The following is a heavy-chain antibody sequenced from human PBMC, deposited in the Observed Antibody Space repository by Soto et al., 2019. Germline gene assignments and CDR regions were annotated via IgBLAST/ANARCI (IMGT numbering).Heavy chain of an antibody. V-gene: IGHV3-74*01. J-gene: IGHJ4*02. CDR3: ARDNNWSYDY. CDR2: IGPDGSST. D-gene: IGHD1-1*01. Sequence: PGGSLLISCASSVFTFSIHWMPWVRRAPGKGLVWVSHIGPDGSSTRDADSVQGRFTISRDNARNTLYLQMNSLRDEDTAVYYCARDNNWSYDYWGQGIMVTVSS. CDR1: VFTFSIHW.